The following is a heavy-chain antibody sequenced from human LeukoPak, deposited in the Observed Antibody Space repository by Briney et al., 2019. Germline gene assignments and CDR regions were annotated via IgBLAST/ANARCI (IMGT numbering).Heavy chain of an antibody. Sequence: GSLRLSCAASGFRFSSYAMTWVRQAPGKGLEWVSGISGSGDNPYYADSVKGRFTISRDNSKNTLYLQMNSLRAEDTAEYYCAKDIEAEPEDWFDSWGQGTLVTVTS. V-gene: IGHV3-23*01. J-gene: IGHJ5*01. CDR2: ISGSGDNP. D-gene: IGHD5-12*01. CDR3: AKDIEAEPEDWFDS. CDR1: GFRFSSYA.